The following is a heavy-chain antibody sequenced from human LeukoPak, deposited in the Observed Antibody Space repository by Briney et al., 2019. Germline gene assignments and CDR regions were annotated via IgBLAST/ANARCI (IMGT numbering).Heavy chain of an antibody. J-gene: IGHJ4*02. Sequence: PGGSLRLSCAASGFTFSSYAMGWVRQAPGKGLEWVSSISASGDTTYYADSVKGRFTISRDSSKNTLYLQMNSLTAEDTAVYYCAKRKYTNDGIFDYWGQGTLATVSS. CDR2: ISASGDTT. CDR3: AKRKYTNDGIFDY. V-gene: IGHV3-23*01. D-gene: IGHD2-2*02. CDR1: GFTFSSYA.